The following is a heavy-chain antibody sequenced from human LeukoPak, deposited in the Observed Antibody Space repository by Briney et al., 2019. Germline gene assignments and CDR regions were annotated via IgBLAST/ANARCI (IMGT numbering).Heavy chain of an antibody. D-gene: IGHD1-26*01. V-gene: IGHV1-18*01. CDR3: AREVFGATMIDY. Sequence: GSSVKVSCKASGDTFSSYAISWVRQAPGQGLEWMGWISAYNGNTNYAQKLQGRVTMTTDTSTSTAYMELRSLRSDDTAVYYCAREVFGATMIDYWGQGTLVTVSS. J-gene: IGHJ4*02. CDR2: ISAYNGNT. CDR1: GDTFSSYA.